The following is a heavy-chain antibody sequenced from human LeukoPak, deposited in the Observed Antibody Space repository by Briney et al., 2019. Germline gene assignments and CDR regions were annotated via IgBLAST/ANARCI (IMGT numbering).Heavy chain of an antibody. CDR3: ARDGDYYDRGAFDI. Sequence: PSETLSLTCAVYGGSFSGYYWNWIRQSPGKGLEWIGEINHSGTTNYIASLKSRVTISVDTSKKQFSLKLSSVTAADTAVYYCARDGDYYDRGAFDIWGQGTMVTVSS. V-gene: IGHV4-34*01. CDR1: GGSFSGYY. CDR2: INHSGTT. J-gene: IGHJ3*02. D-gene: IGHD3-22*01.